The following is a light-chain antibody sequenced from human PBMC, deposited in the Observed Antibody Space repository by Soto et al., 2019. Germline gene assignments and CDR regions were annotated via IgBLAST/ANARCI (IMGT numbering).Light chain of an antibody. V-gene: IGLV8-61*01. CDR2: STN. CDR1: SAPISTTYY. Sequence: QTVVIQESSLSVSPGGTVTLTCGLRSAPISTTYYPAWYQQTPGQAPRTLIYSTNTRSAGVPDRFSGSIRGNKAALTITGAHAEYEAEYHCVRDMGSGPYLFGPGTKVTVL. CDR3: VRDMGSGPYL. J-gene: IGLJ1*01.